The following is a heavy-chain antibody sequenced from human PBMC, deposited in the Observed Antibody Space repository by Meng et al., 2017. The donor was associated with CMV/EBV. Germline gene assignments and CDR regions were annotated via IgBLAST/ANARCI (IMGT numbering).Heavy chain of an antibody. CDR2: ISGSGGST. D-gene: IGHD2-2*01. CDR1: GFTFSSYA. Sequence: GESLKISCAASGFTFSSYAVSWVRQAPGKGLEWVSAISGSGGSTYYADSVKGRFTISRDNSKNTLYLQMNSLRAEDTAVYYCAKGDIVVVPAAKGFDYWGQGTLVTVSS. J-gene: IGHJ4*02. CDR3: AKGDIVVVPAAKGFDY. V-gene: IGHV3-23*01.